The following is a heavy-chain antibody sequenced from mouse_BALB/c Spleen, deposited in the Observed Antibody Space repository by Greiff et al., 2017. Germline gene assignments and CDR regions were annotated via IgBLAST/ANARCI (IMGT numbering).Heavy chain of an antibody. J-gene: IGHJ3*01. V-gene: IGHV1-77*01. CDR2: MYPGSGST. Sequence: QVQLQQSGPELVKPGASVKMSCKASGYTFTDYVISWVKQRTGQGLEWIGEMYPGSGSTYYNEKFKGKATLTADKSSNTAYMQLSSLTSEDSAVYFCARSGNYVAYWGQGTLVTVSA. CDR1: GYTFTDYV. CDR3: ARSGNYVAY. D-gene: IGHD2-1*01.